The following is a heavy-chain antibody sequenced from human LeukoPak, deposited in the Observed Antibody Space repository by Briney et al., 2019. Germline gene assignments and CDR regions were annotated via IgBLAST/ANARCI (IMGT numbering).Heavy chain of an antibody. Sequence: GGSLRLSCAASGFFFSDFYMGWIRQAPGKGLDWVSSINSNGGTIYYADSVEGRFTVSRDNAKNSLYLHMTSLTTEDTAVYYCASGGGYDSYYDFWGQGTLVIVSS. J-gene: IGHJ4*02. CDR3: ASGGGYDSYYDF. CDR1: GFFFSDFY. CDR2: INSNGGTI. D-gene: IGHD5-12*01. V-gene: IGHV3-11*01.